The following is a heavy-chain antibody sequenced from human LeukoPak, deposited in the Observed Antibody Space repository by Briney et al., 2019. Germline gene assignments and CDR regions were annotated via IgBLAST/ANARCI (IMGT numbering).Heavy chain of an antibody. Sequence: PGGSLRLSCAASGFTFSSYGMHWVRQAPGKGLEWVAVISYDGSNKYYADSVKGRFTISRDNSKNTLYLQMNSLRAEDTAVYYCAIRRAAYFDYWGQGTLVTVSS. D-gene: IGHD2-15*01. CDR3: AIRRAAYFDY. J-gene: IGHJ4*02. CDR2: ISYDGSNK. CDR1: GFTFSSYG. V-gene: IGHV3-30*03.